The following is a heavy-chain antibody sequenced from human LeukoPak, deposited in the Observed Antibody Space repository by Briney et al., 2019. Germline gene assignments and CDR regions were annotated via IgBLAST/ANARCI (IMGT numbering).Heavy chain of an antibody. CDR2: ISAYNGNT. Sequence: ASVKVSCKASGYTFTSYGISWVRQAPGHGLEWMGWISAYNGNTNYAQKLQGRVTMTTDTSTSTAYMELRSLRSDDTAVYYCARLDEYYDSSGYFDYWGQGTPVTVSS. CDR1: GYTFTSYG. D-gene: IGHD3-22*01. CDR3: ARLDEYYDSSGYFDY. J-gene: IGHJ4*02. V-gene: IGHV1-18*01.